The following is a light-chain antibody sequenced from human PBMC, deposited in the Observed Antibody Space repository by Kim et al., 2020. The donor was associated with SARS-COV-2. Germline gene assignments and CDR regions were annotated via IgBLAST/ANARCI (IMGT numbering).Light chain of an antibody. V-gene: IGKV1-9*01. CDR1: KGISSY. J-gene: IGKJ3*01. Sequence: AAGECETITCRASKGISSYLAWYQQKQGEEPKLLLNAAATVQSGVPPRNSGSGAGTDFTLTISSRQPDDFATYYCHQLNSYPLFTFGPGTKVDIK. CDR3: HQLNSYPLFT. CDR2: AAA.